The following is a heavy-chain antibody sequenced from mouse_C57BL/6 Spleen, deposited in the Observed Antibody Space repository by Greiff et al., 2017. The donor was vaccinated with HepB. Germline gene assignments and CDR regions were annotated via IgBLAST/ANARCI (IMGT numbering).Heavy chain of an antibody. Sequence: EVKVVESGGGLVKPGGSLKLSCAASGFTFSSYAMSWVRQTPEKRLEWVATISDGGSYTYYPDNVKGRFTISRDNAKNNLYLQMSHLKSEDTAMYYCARDSLDDYGGRAWFAYWGQGTLVTVSA. CDR2: ISDGGSYT. J-gene: IGHJ3*01. D-gene: IGHD2-4*01. CDR1: GFTFSSYA. V-gene: IGHV5-4*01. CDR3: ARDSLDDYGGRAWFAY.